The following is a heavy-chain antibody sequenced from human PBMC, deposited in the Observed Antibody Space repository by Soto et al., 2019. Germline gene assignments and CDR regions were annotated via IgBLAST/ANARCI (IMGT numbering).Heavy chain of an antibody. CDR2: IYYSGST. V-gene: IGHV4-61*01. CDR3: ARDTYSSGWYWFDP. Sequence: SSETLSLTCTVSGGSVSSGSYYWSWIRQPPGKGLEWIGYIYYSGSTNYNPSLKSRVTISVDTSKNQFSLKLSSVTAADTAVYYCARDTYSSGWYWFDPWGQGTLVTVSS. D-gene: IGHD6-19*01. CDR1: GGSVSSGSYY. J-gene: IGHJ5*02.